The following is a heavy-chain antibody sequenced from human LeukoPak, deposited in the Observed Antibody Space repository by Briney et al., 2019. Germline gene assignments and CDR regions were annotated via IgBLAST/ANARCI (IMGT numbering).Heavy chain of an antibody. CDR3: ARDSDSRDGYNLRPLDY. Sequence: ASVKVSCKASGGTFSSYAISWVRQAPGQGLEWMGRIIPIFGIANYAQKFQGRVTITADKSTSTAYMELSSLRSEDTAVYYCARDSDSRDGYNLRPLDYWGQGTLVTVSS. D-gene: IGHD5-24*01. CDR1: GGTFSSYA. CDR2: IIPIFGIA. J-gene: IGHJ4*02. V-gene: IGHV1-69*04.